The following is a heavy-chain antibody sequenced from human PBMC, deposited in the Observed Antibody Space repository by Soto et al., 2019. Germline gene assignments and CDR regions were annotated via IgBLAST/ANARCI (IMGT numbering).Heavy chain of an antibody. CDR2: ISYDGSNK. CDR3: AKSDGY. J-gene: IGHJ4*02. Sequence: QVQLVESGGGVVQPGRSLRLSCAASGFTFSSYGMHWVRQAPGKGLEWVAVISYDGSNKYYADSVKGRFTISRDNSKNTLYRQMNSLRAEDTAVYYCAKSDGYWGQGTLVTVSS. CDR1: GFTFSSYG. V-gene: IGHV3-30*18.